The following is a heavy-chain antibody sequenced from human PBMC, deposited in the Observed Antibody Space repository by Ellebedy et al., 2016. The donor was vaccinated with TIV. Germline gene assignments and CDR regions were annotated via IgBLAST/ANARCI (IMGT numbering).Heavy chain of an antibody. V-gene: IGHV4-39*07. CDR3: ARSLLLEDGMGV. CDR1: GGSISSSSYY. CDR2: IYYSGST. Sequence: SETLSLTCTVSGGSISSSSYYWGWIRQSPGKGLEWIGSIYYSGSTYYNPSLKSRVTIPLDRSKNQFSLKLSSVTAADTAVYYCARSLLLEDGMGVWGQGTTVIVSS. D-gene: IGHD1-26*01. J-gene: IGHJ6*02.